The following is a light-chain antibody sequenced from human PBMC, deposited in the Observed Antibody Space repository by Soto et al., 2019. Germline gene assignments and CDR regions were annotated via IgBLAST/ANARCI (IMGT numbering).Light chain of an antibody. J-gene: IGLJ1*01. V-gene: IGLV1-40*01. Sequence: QSVLTQPPSVSGAPGQRVTISCTGSSSNIGAGYDVHWYQRLPGTAPKVLIYGNNNRPSGVPDRFSGSKSGTSASLAITGLGAEDESDYYCQSYDSSLSGSYVFGTGTKLTVL. CDR1: SSNIGAGYD. CDR2: GNN. CDR3: QSYDSSLSGSYV.